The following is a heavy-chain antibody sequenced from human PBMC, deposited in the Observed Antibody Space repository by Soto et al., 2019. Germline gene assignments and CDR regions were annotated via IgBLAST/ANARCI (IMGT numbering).Heavy chain of an antibody. Sequence: QVQLQESGPGLVKPSQTLSLTCTVSGGSISSGGYYWSWIRQHPGKGLEWIGYIYHSGTTYYNPSPKRRVNISVDTSKDPFPLKATSVTAADTAVYFRARVKGNQLPGWVHPRGQGTLVTVSS. V-gene: IGHV4-31*03. CDR1: GGSISSGGYY. CDR3: ARVKGNQLPGWVHP. CDR2: IYHSGTT. D-gene: IGHD2-2*01. J-gene: IGHJ5*02.